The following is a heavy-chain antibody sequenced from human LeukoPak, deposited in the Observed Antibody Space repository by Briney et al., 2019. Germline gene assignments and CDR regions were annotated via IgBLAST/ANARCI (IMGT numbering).Heavy chain of an antibody. CDR1: GYTFTGYY. CDR3: ARDGESSSSSFDY. CDR2: INPNSGGT. V-gene: IGHV1-2*04. Sequence: GPVKVSCKASGYTFTGYYMHWVRQAPGQGLEWMGWINPNSGGTNYAQKFQGWVTMTRDTSISTAYMELSRLRSDDTAVYYCARDGESSSSSFDYWGQGTLVTVSS. J-gene: IGHJ4*02. D-gene: IGHD6-6*01.